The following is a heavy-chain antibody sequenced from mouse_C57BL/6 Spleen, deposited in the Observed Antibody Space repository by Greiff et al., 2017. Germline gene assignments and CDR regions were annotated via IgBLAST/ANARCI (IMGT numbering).Heavy chain of an antibody. V-gene: IGHV5-16*01. Sequence: EVQVVESEGGLVQPGSSVKFSCTASGFTFSDYYMAWVRQVPEKGLEWVANITYDGSSNYYLASLKSRVIISRDNAKNILYLQMSSLKSEDPATYYCARGCYDSSYGFAYWGQGTLVTVST. D-gene: IGHD1-1*01. CDR3: ARGCYDSSYGFAY. CDR2: ITYDGSSN. CDR1: GFTFSDYY. J-gene: IGHJ3*01.